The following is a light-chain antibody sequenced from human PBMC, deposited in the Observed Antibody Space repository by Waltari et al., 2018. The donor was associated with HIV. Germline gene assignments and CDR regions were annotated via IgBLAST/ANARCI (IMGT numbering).Light chain of an antibody. V-gene: IGLV2-23*02. CDR1: VRHIGPYNL. Sequence: QSGLTKPASVSGSLGQSITIFCNGSVRHIGPYNLVSWYQQFPGKAPKVIISEVSKRPSGISDRFSGSKSANSASLRISGLLPEDEADYFCGSYAGPDTFFVFGVGT. J-gene: IGLJ1*01. CDR3: GSYAGPDTFFV. CDR2: EVS.